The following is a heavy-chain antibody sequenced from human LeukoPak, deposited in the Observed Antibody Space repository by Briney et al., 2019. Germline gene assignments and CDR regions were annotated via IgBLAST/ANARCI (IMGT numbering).Heavy chain of an antibody. D-gene: IGHD3-22*01. Sequence: GGSLRLSCAASGFTFSNAWMSWVRQAPGKGLGWVSYISSSGSTIYYADSVKGRFTISRDNAKNSLYLQMNNLRAEDTAVYYCARHVVAVGFDYWGQGTLVTVSS. CDR2: ISSSGSTI. CDR3: ARHVVAVGFDY. V-gene: IGHV3-11*04. CDR1: GFTFSNAW. J-gene: IGHJ4*02.